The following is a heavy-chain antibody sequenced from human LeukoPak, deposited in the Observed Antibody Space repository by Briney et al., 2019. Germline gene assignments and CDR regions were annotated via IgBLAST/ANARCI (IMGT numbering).Heavy chain of an antibody. D-gene: IGHD4-17*01. CDR1: GFTFSSYA. J-gene: IGHJ4*02. CDR2: IAYDGSNK. V-gene: IGHV3-30-3*01. CDR3: ARDLTVTSFDY. Sequence: GGSLRLSCAASGFTFSSYAMHWVRQAPGKGLEWVAVIAYDGSNKFYTDSVKGRFTISRDNSKNTLYLQMNSLRAEDTAVYYCARDLTVTSFDYWGQGTLVTVSS.